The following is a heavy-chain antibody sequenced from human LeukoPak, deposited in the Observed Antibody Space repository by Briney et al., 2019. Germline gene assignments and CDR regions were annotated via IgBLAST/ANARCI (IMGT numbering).Heavy chain of an antibody. CDR1: GYTFTGYY. D-gene: IGHD5-18*01. Sequence: GASVKVSCKASGYTFTGYYMHWVRQAPGQGLEWMGWINPNSGGTNYAQKFQGRATMTRDTSISTAYMELSRLRSDDTAVYYCARGLYTYGQYYFDYWGQGTLVTVSS. J-gene: IGHJ4*02. CDR3: ARGLYTYGQYYFDY. CDR2: INPNSGGT. V-gene: IGHV1-2*02.